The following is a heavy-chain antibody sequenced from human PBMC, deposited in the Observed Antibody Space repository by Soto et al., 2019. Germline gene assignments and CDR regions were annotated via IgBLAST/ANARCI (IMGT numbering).Heavy chain of an antibody. CDR1: GYTFTSYY. V-gene: IGHV1-46*01. CDR3: ARDTSSSWYVGTWFDP. J-gene: IGHJ5*02. D-gene: IGHD6-13*01. CDR2: INPSGGST. Sequence: ASVNVSCKASGYTFTSYYMHWVRQAPGQGLEWMGIINPSGGSTSYAQKFQGRVTMTRDTSTSTVYMELSSLRSEDTAVYYCARDTSSSWYVGTWFDPWGQGTLVTVSS.